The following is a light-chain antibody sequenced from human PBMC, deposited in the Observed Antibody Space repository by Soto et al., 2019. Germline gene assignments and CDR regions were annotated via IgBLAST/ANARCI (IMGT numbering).Light chain of an antibody. Sequence: QSALTQPASVSGSPGQSITISCTGTSSDVGIYNYVSWYQQHPGKAPKLMIYDVSNRPSGVSNRFSASKSGNTASLTISGLQAEDEADYYCSSYTSSSTLVFGGGTKLTVL. CDR2: DVS. CDR3: SSYTSSSTLV. CDR1: SSDVGIYNY. V-gene: IGLV2-14*01. J-gene: IGLJ2*01.